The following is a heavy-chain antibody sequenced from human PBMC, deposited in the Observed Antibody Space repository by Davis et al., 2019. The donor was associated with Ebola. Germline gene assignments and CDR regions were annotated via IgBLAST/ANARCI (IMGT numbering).Heavy chain of an antibody. J-gene: IGHJ6*03. CDR1: GYTFTSYY. D-gene: IGHD1-26*01. Sequence: ASVKVSCKASGYTFTSYYMHWVRQAPGQGLEWMGIINPSGGSTSYAQKFQGRVTMTRDTSTSTAYMELRSLRSDDTAVYYCATGPLVGAGYYYYYMDVWGQGTLVTVSS. CDR3: ATGPLVGAGYYYYYMDV. CDR2: INPSGGST. V-gene: IGHV1-46*01.